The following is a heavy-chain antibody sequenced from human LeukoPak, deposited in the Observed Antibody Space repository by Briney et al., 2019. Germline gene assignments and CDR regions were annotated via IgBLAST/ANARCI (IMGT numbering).Heavy chain of an antibody. D-gene: IGHD2-2*01. Sequence: ASVKVSCKASGYTFTGYYMHWVRQAPGQGLEWMGWINPNSGGTNYAQKFQSRVTMTRDTSISTAYMGLSRLRSDDTAVYYCARDGDIVVVPAAEAPYYYMDVWGKGTTVTVSS. J-gene: IGHJ6*03. CDR3: ARDGDIVVVPAAEAPYYYMDV. CDR1: GYTFTGYY. CDR2: INPNSGGT. V-gene: IGHV1-2*02.